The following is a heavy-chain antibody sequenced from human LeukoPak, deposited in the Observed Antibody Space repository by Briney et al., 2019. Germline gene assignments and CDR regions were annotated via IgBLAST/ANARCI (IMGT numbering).Heavy chain of an antibody. Sequence: PGGSLRLSCAASGFAFGAYTMNWVRQAPGKGLEWVSSISSTRSYMYYSDSVKGRFTISRDNAKNSLYLQMNSLRAEDTAVYYCARDRYYYDDSGSDYWGQGTLATVSS. D-gene: IGHD3-22*01. CDR2: ISSTRSYM. CDR1: GFAFGAYT. V-gene: IGHV3-21*06. CDR3: ARDRYYYDDSGSDY. J-gene: IGHJ4*02.